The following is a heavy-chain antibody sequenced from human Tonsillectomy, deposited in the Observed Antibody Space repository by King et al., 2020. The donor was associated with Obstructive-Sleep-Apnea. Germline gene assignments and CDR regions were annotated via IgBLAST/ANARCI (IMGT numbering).Heavy chain of an antibody. CDR1: GGSISSGGYY. CDR3: ARGEGIQLWLRGGFDY. Sequence: VQLQESGPGLVKPSQTLSLTCTVSGGSISSGGYYWSWIRQHSGKGLEWIGYMYYSGATYYNPSLKGRVTISVDTSKNQFSLKLSSVTAADTAVYYCARGEGIQLWLRGGFDYWSQGTLVTVSS. CDR2: MYYSGAT. J-gene: IGHJ4*02. V-gene: IGHV4-31*03. D-gene: IGHD5-18*01.